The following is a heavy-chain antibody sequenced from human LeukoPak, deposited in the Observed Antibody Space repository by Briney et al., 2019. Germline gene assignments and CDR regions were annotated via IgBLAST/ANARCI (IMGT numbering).Heavy chain of an antibody. V-gene: IGHV3-11*01. D-gene: IGHD6-19*01. CDR1: GFTFSDYY. CDR2: ISNTGSTI. Sequence: GGSLRLSCAASGFTFSDYYMSWIRQAPGKGLEWVSYISNTGSTIYYADSVEGRFTISRDNAKNSLYLQMDSLRAEDTAVYYCARGGRSGWYIFGYWGQGTLATVSS. J-gene: IGHJ4*02. CDR3: ARGGRSGWYIFGY.